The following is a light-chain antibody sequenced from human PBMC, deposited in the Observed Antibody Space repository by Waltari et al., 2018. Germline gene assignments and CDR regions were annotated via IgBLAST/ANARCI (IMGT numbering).Light chain of an antibody. CDR2: GAT. V-gene: IGLV2-23*01. CDR3: FSFVAANSFV. Sequence: QSALTQPASVSGSPGQSITLSCTGTSNDIGNYDLVSWYQQRPGEAPKLLMYGATKRPSGVSNRFSGSKSGKTASLTISGLQTEDEADYYCFSFVAANSFVFGLGTKVTVL. CDR1: SNDIGNYDL. J-gene: IGLJ1*01.